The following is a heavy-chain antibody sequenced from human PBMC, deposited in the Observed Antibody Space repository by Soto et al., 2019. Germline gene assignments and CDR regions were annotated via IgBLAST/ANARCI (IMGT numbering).Heavy chain of an antibody. J-gene: IGHJ6*02. V-gene: IGHV5-10-1*01. CDR1: GYIFTSYW. D-gene: IGHD2-2*01. Sequence: GESLKISCKGSGYIFTSYWISWVRQMPGKGLEWMGRIDPSDSYTNYSPSFQGHVTISADKSISTAYLQWSSLKASDTAMYYCARHAGDYYYYGMDVWGQGTTVTVSS. CDR2: IDPSDSYT. CDR3: ARHAGDYYYYGMDV.